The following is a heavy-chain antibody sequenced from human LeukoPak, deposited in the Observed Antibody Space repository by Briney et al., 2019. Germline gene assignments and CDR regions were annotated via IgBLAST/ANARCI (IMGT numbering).Heavy chain of an antibody. CDR2: ISHSGEII. CDR3: ARGLALELPPDGYFDY. D-gene: IGHD1-7*01. J-gene: IGHJ4*02. V-gene: IGHV3-11*01. Sequence: GGSLRLSCTGSGFRFSDYYMSWIRQAPGKGLEWVSYISHSGEIIYHADSVKGRLTISRDNAKNSLYLQMDSLTAEDTAVYYCARGLALELPPDGYFDYWGQGTLVTVSS. CDR1: GFRFSDYY.